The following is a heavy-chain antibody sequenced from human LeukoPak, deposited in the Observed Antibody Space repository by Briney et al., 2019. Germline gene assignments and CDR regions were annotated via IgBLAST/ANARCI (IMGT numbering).Heavy chain of an antibody. CDR3: ARPYSSGWYGAFDI. Sequence: PSETLSLTCTVSGGSISGYYWSWIRQPPGKGLEWIAFFYYNGNTYYSPSLKGRVTISVDTSKNQLSLKLSSVTAADTAVYYCARPYSSGWYGAFDIWGQGTTVTVSS. V-gene: IGHV4-59*08. CDR2: FYYNGNT. D-gene: IGHD6-19*01. J-gene: IGHJ3*02. CDR1: GGSISGYY.